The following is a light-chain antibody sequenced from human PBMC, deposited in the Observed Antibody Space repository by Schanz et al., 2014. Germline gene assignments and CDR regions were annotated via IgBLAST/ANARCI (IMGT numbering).Light chain of an antibody. J-gene: IGLJ1*01. CDR3: CSYAGRTTPYV. CDR2: DVG. V-gene: IGLV2-14*01. Sequence: QSALTQPASVSGSPGQSVTISCTGTSSDVGGYNFVSWYQQHPGKAPKLMIYDVGNRPSGISNRFSGSRSGNTASLTISGLQAEDEADYYCCSYAGRTTPYVFGTGTKLTVL. CDR1: SSDVGGYNF.